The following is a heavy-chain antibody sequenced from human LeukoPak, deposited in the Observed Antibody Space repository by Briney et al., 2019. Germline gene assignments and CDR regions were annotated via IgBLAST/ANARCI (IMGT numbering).Heavy chain of an antibody. CDR2: INPNSGGT. CDR1: GYTFTGYY. Sequence: ASVKVSRKASGYTFTGYYMHWVRQAPGQGLEWMGWINPNSGGTNYAQKFQGRVTMTRDTSISTAYMELSRLRSDDTAVYYCARTQYCSSTSCRGYFDYWGQGTLVTVSS. D-gene: IGHD2-2*01. CDR3: ARTQYCSSTSCRGYFDY. V-gene: IGHV1-2*02. J-gene: IGHJ4*02.